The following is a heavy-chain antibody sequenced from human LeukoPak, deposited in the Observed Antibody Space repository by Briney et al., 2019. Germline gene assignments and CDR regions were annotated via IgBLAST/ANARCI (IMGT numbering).Heavy chain of an antibody. J-gene: IGHJ6*02. CDR2: ISYDGSNK. D-gene: IGHD3-10*01. Sequence: GGSLRLSCAASGFTFSSYGMRWVRQAPAKGLEWVAVISYDGSNKYYAASVKGRFTISRDNSKNTLYLQMNSLRAEDTAVYYCAKGRGTEWFGELFSGMDVWGQGTTVTVSS. CDR1: GFTFSSYG. V-gene: IGHV3-30*18. CDR3: AKGRGTEWFGELFSGMDV.